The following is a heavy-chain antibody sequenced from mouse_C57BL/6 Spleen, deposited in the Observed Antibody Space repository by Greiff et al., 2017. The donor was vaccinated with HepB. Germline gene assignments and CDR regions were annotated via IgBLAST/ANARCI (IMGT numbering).Heavy chain of an antibody. CDR1: GFNIKDYY. V-gene: IGHV14-2*01. CDR3: ARSSTVKKLPHAMDY. Sequence: EVQLQQSGAELVKPGASVKLSCTASGFNIKDYYMHWVKQRTEQGLEWIGRIDPEDGETKNAQTFQGKATITADTSSNTAYLQPSSLTSEDTAVYYCARSSTVKKLPHAMDYWGQGTSVTVSS. CDR2: IDPEDGET. J-gene: IGHJ4*01. D-gene: IGHD1-1*01.